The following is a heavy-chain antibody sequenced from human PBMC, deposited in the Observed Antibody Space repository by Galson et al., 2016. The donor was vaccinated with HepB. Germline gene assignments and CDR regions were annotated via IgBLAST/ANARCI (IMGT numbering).Heavy chain of an antibody. CDR2: VSHSGGT. V-gene: IGHV4-34*01. Sequence: ETLSLTCNVYGGSFSGYSWTWIRQPPGKGLEWIGEVSHSGGTKCNPSPKSRVTISVDTSKNQFCLNISSVTAADTAVYSCARGMYAARGWFDPWGQGTLVAVFS. D-gene: IGHD6-6*01. J-gene: IGHJ5*02. CDR1: GGSFSGYS. CDR3: ARGMYAARGWFDP.